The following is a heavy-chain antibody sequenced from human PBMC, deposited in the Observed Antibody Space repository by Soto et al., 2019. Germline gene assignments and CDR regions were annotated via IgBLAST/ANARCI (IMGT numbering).Heavy chain of an antibody. CDR2: TYYRSKWYN. CDR1: GDSVSGNSAA. CDR3: ARDNTGTADGMDV. J-gene: IGHJ6*02. D-gene: IGHD1-7*01. Sequence: SQTLSLTCAISGDSVSGNSAALNWIRQSPSRGLEWLGRTYYRSKWYNDYAVSVKSRITINPDTSKNQFSLQLNSVTPEDTAVYYCARDNTGTADGMDVWGQGTTVTVSS. V-gene: IGHV6-1*01.